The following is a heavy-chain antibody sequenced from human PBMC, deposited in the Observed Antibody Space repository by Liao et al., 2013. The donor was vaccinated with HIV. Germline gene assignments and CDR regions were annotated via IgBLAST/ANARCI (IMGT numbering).Heavy chain of an antibody. CDR2: IYYSGST. Sequence: QVQLQESGPGLVKPSETLSLTCTVSGGSISSYYWSWIRQPPGKGLEWIGYIYYSGSTNYNPSLKSRVTISVDTSKNQFSLKLSSVTAADTAVYYCARVKWELDAFDIWGQGTMVTVSS. V-gene: IGHV4-59*01. J-gene: IGHJ3*02. D-gene: IGHD1-26*01. CDR1: GGSISSYY. CDR3: ARVKWELDAFDI.